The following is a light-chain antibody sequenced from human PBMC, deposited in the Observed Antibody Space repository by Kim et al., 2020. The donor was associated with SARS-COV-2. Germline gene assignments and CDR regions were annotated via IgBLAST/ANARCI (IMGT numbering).Light chain of an antibody. CDR3: QVWDSPSDHYV. J-gene: IGLJ1*01. CDR1: NIGSKS. V-gene: IGLV3-21*04. Sequence: SYELTQPPSVSVAPGKTATITCGGDNIGSKSVQWYQQKPGQSPVLVIYDDRDRPSGIPERFSGSVSGNTATLTISRVEARDEADYFCQVWDSPSDHYVFATGTKVTVL. CDR2: DDR.